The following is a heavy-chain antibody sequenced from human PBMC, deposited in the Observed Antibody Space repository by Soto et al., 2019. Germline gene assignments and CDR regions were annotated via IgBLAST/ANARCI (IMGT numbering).Heavy chain of an antibody. CDR2: ISGGGGNT. J-gene: IGHJ4*02. Sequence: EVQLLESGGGLVQPGGSLRLSCAASGITFSSHAMSWVRQAPGKGLEWVSAISGGGGNTYYAGSVKGRFTISRDNSKKTLYLQMNGLMVEDTAIYYCAKHLGSTETTRHSDYSGEGTLVTVSP. CDR3: AKHLGSTETTRHSDY. V-gene: IGHV3-23*01. D-gene: IGHD4-17*01. CDR1: GITFSSHA.